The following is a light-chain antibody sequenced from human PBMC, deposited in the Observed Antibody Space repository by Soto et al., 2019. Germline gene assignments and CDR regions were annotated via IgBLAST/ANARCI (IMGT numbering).Light chain of an antibody. CDR2: GNS. Sequence: QSVLTQPPSVSGAPGQWVTISCTGSSSNIGAGYDVHWYQQLPGTAPKLLIYGNSNRPSGVPDRFPGSKSGTSASLAITGLQAEDEADYYCQSYDSSLSAYVVFGGGTQLTVL. CDR1: SSNIGAGYD. J-gene: IGLJ2*01. CDR3: QSYDSSLSAYVV. V-gene: IGLV1-40*01.